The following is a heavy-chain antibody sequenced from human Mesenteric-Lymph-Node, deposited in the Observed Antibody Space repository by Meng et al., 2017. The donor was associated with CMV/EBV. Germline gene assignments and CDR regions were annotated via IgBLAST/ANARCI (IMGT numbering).Heavy chain of an antibody. Sequence: GGSLRLSWVASGFTFSSYSMNWVRQAPGEGLEWVSSTSSSSDYIYYADSERGRFTISRDNAENSLYLQMNSLRAEDTAVYYCATGYYYDSSGYGLLDYWGQGTLVTVSS. CDR2: TSSSSDYI. CDR3: ATGYYYDSSGYGLLDY. D-gene: IGHD3-22*01. J-gene: IGHJ4*02. CDR1: GFTFSSYS. V-gene: IGHV3-21*01.